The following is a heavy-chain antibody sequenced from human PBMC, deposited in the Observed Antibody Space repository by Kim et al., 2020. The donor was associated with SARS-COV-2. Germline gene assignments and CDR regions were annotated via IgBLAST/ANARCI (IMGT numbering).Heavy chain of an antibody. CDR3: ARDRDSTVTTLDY. CDR2: INHSGST. CDR1: GGSFSGYY. D-gene: IGHD4-17*01. Sequence: SETLSLTCAVYGGSFSGYYWSWIRQPPGKGLEWIGEINHSGSTNYNPSLKSRVTISVDTSKNQFSLKLSSVTAADTAVYYCARDRDSTVTTLDYWGQGTLVTVSS. V-gene: IGHV4-34*01. J-gene: IGHJ4*02.